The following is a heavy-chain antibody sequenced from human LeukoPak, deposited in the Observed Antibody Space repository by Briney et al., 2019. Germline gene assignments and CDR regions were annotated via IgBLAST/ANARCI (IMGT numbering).Heavy chain of an antibody. Sequence: PGGSLRLSCAASGFTFSSYSMNWVRQAPGKGLEWVSYISSSSSTIYYADSVKGRFTISRDNAKNSLYLQMNSLRAEDTAVYYCARDGWDYDFWSGYYGPAYWGQGTLVTVSS. CDR3: ARDGWDYDFWSGYYGPAY. V-gene: IGHV3-48*01. J-gene: IGHJ4*02. CDR1: GFTFSSYS. CDR2: ISSSSSTI. D-gene: IGHD3-3*01.